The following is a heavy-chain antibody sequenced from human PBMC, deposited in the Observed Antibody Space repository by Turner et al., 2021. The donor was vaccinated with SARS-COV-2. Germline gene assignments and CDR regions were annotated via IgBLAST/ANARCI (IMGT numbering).Heavy chain of an antibody. CDR3: ARDYHFDY. Sequence: EVQLVESGGGLVKPGGSLGLSCAASGFTFSSFGMNWVRQAPGKGLEWVSSISSGSTYIYYADSVKGRFTISRDNAKNSLYLQMNILRAEDTAVYYCARDYHFDYWGQGTLVTVSS. CDR1: GFTFSSFG. V-gene: IGHV3-21*01. J-gene: IGHJ4*02. CDR2: ISSGSTYI.